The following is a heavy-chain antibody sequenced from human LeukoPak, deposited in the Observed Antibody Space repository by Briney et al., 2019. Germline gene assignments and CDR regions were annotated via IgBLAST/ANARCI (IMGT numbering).Heavy chain of an antibody. CDR2: IYPGDSHS. D-gene: IGHD6-19*01. CDR1: GYTFTNYW. V-gene: IGHV5-51*01. Sequence: GESLKISCKGSGYTFTNYWLGWVRQLRGKGLEWMGIIYPGDSHSRYSPSFQGQVTISADKSISTVYLQWSSLKASDTAMYYCAYGSSGWHWFDPWGQGTLVTVSS. J-gene: IGHJ5*02. CDR3: AYGSSGWHWFDP.